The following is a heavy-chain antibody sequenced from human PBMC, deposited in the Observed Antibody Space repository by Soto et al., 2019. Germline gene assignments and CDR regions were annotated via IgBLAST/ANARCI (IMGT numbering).Heavy chain of an antibody. CDR1: GFSLSTTGVG. CDR3: AHEGSNCNGGSCYSFDY. J-gene: IGHJ4*02. V-gene: IGHV2-5*02. D-gene: IGHD2-15*01. Sequence: ESGPTLVNPTQTLTLTCTFSGFSLSTTGVGVGWIRQPPGKALEWLALIYWDDDKRYSPSLKSRLTITKDTSKNQVVLTMTNMDPVDTATYYCAHEGSNCNGGSCYSFDYWGQGTLVTVSS. CDR2: IYWDDDK.